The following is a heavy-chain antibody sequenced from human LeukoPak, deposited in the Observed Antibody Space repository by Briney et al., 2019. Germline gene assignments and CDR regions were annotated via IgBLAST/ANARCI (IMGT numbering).Heavy chain of an antibody. CDR1: GFTFSSYW. V-gene: IGHV3-7*04. CDR2: IKQDGSEK. J-gene: IGHJ4*02. CDR3: ARDPPPSTTPWVD. D-gene: IGHD4-17*01. Sequence: PGGSLRLSCGASGFTFSSYWMSWVRQAPGKGLEWVANIKQDGSEKYYVDSVKGRFTISRDNAKNSLYLQMNSLRAEDTAVYYCARDPPPSTTPWVDWGQGTPVTVSS.